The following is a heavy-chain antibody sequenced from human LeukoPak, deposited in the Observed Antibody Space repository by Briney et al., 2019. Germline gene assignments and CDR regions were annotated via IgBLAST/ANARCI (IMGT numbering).Heavy chain of an antibody. J-gene: IGHJ6*02. Sequence: SVKVSCKASGGTFSSYAISWVRQAPGQGLEWMGGIIPIFGTANYAQKFQGRVTITTDESTSTAYMELSSLRSEDTAVYYCARRSMVRTVGYYYSMDVWGQGTTVTVSS. D-gene: IGHD4/OR15-4a*01. CDR2: IIPIFGTA. CDR3: ARRSMVRTVGYYYSMDV. V-gene: IGHV1-69*05. CDR1: GGTFSSYA.